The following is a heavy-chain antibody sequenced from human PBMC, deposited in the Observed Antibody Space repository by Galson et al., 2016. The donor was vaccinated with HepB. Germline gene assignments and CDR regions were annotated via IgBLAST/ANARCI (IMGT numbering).Heavy chain of an antibody. V-gene: IGHV3-30-3*01. CDR3: ARALLSTGCSNYFEY. J-gene: IGHJ4*02. CDR1: GFTFSHYP. Sequence: SLRLSCAASGFTFSHYPMFWVRQSPGKGLEWVAVMSSDGSNEYYADSVKGRFTISRDNSKNTLYLHMNSLRAEDTAVYYCARALLSTGCSNYFEYWGQGTLVTVSS. CDR2: MSSDGSNE. D-gene: IGHD2-2*01.